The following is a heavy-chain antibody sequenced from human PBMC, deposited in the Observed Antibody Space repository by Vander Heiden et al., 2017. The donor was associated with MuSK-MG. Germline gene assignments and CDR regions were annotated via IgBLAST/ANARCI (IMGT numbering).Heavy chain of an antibody. Sequence: QVQLVESGGGVVQPGRSLRLSCAASGFTFSSYGMHWVRQAPGKGLEWVAVIWYDGSNKYYADSVKGRFTISRDNSKNTLYLQMNSLRAEDTAVYYCARVTRPLGYSSRTNEYFQHWGQGTLVTVSS. CDR2: IWYDGSNK. D-gene: IGHD6-13*01. CDR1: GFTFSSYG. V-gene: IGHV3-33*01. CDR3: ARVTRPLGYSSRTNEYFQH. J-gene: IGHJ1*01.